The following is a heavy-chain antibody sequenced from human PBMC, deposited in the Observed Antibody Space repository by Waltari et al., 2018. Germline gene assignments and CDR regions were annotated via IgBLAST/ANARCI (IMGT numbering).Heavy chain of an antibody. CDR3: VRDRDPANPTPTNNFFDP. CDR2: ISPYNYEP. V-gene: IGHV1-18*01. D-gene: IGHD2-15*01. CDR1: GYTFSNYG. J-gene: IGHJ5*02. Sequence: AQLEQSGAELKMPGASVKVSFKSSGYTFSNYGLTWVRQSPGQGLEWMGWISPYNYEPQYTQKLQGRFTMTTDTLLNTAYMELRSLTSDDTAVYYCVRDRDPANPTPTNNFFDPWGQGTLVTVSA.